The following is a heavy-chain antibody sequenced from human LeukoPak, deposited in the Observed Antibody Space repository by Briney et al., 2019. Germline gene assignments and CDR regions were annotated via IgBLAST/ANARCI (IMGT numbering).Heavy chain of an antibody. J-gene: IGHJ6*03. V-gene: IGHV4-34*01. CDR1: GGSFSGYY. Sequence: SETLSLTCAVYGGSFSGYYWSWIRQPPGKGLEWIGEINHSGSTNYNPSLKSRVTMSVDTSKNQFSLKLTSVTAADTAVYYCARDLNMGQFYYNMDVWGKGTTVTVSS. D-gene: IGHD3-16*01. CDR2: INHSGST. CDR3: ARDLNMGQFYYNMDV.